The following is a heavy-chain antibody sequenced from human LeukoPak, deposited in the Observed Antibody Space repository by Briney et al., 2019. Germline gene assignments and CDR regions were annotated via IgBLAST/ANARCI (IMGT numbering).Heavy chain of an antibody. D-gene: IGHD3-22*01. J-gene: IGHJ4*02. CDR3: ARGYYYDSSGYYPDY. CDR2: IKQDGNEK. V-gene: IGHV3-7*01. Sequence: PGGSLRLSCAASGFTFSSYWMSWVRQAPGRGLEWVANIKQDGNEKYYVDSVKGRFTISRDNAKNSLYLQMNSLRAEDTAVYYCARGYYYDSSGYYPDYWGQGTLVTVSS. CDR1: GFTFSSYW.